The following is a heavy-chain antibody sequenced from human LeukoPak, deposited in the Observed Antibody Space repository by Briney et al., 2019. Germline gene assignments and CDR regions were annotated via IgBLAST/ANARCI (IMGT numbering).Heavy chain of an antibody. D-gene: IGHD3-22*01. J-gene: IGHJ4*02. Sequence: PGGSLRLSCVASGFTFSSYAMSWVRQAPGKGLEWVSAISGSGGSTYYADSVKGRFTISRDNSKNTLYLQMNSLRAEDTAVYYCAKAYDSSGYETFDYWGQGTLVTVSS. CDR1: GFTFSSYA. V-gene: IGHV3-23*01. CDR3: AKAYDSSGYETFDY. CDR2: ISGSGGST.